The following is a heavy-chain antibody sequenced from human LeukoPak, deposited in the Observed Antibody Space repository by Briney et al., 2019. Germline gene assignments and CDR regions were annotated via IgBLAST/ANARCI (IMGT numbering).Heavy chain of an antibody. CDR1: GYIFTGYY. CDR3: ARYCGTITCDDRGNDY. CDR2: INPNSGGT. Sequence: GASVKVSCKASGYIFTGYYIHWVRQAPGQGLEWMGWINPNSGGTKYAQKFEGRVTMTGHTSTSTAYMELSRLRSDDTAVYYCARYCGTITCDDRGNDYCGQGTLVTVSS. J-gene: IGHJ4*02. D-gene: IGHD2-21*01. V-gene: IGHV1-2*02.